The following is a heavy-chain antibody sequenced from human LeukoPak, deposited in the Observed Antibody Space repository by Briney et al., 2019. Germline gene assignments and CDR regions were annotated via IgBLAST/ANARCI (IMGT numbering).Heavy chain of an antibody. CDR3: ARVADSSGYWDNWFDP. Sequence: GGSLRLSCAASGFTFSSYAMHWVRQAPGKGLEWVAVISYDGSNKYYADSVKGRFTISRDNSRNTLYLQMNSLRAEDTAVYYCARVADSSGYWDNWFDPWGQGTLVTVSS. J-gene: IGHJ5*02. D-gene: IGHD3-22*01. CDR1: GFTFSSYA. CDR2: ISYDGSNK. V-gene: IGHV3-30-3*01.